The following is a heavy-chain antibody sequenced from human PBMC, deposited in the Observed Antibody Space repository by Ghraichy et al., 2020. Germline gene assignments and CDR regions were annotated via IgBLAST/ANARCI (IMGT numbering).Heavy chain of an antibody. CDR3: AKNGGQGGYYYDY. Sequence: GESLNISCEASGLTFSACAMTWVRQAPGKGLEWVSAISGSGAFIYYADSVRGRFTISRDNSKNTVYLQMNSLRVEDTAIYYCAKNGGQGGYYYDYWGQGTLVTVSS. J-gene: IGHJ4*02. V-gene: IGHV3-23*01. D-gene: IGHD2-15*01. CDR1: GLTFSACA. CDR2: ISGSGAFI.